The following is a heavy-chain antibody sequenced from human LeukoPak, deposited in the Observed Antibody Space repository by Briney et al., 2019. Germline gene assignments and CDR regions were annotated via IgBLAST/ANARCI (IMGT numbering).Heavy chain of an antibody. V-gene: IGHV1-18*01. D-gene: IGHD4-23*01. CDR3: ARVGMTTVVTPVFY. CDR2: ISAYNGNT. J-gene: IGHJ4*02. CDR1: GYTFTSYG. Sequence: ASVKVSCKASGYTFTSYGISWVRQAPGQGLEWMGWISAYNGNTNYAQKLQGRLTMTTDTSTGTAYMELRSLRSDDTAVYYCARVGMTTVVTPVFYWGQGTLVTVSS.